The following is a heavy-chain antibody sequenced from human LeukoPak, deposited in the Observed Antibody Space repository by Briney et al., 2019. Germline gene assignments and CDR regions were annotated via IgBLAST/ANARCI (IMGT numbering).Heavy chain of an antibody. CDR2: IYYSGST. Sequence: PSETLSLTCTVSGGSISSYYWSWIRQPPGKGLEWIGYIYYSGSTNYNPSLKSRVTISVDTSKNQFSLTLSSVTAADTAVYYCARRPKSMITFGGVPWYFDLWGRGTLVTVSS. D-gene: IGHD3-16*01. CDR1: GGSISSYY. V-gene: IGHV4-59*08. J-gene: IGHJ2*01. CDR3: ARRPKSMITFGGVPWYFDL.